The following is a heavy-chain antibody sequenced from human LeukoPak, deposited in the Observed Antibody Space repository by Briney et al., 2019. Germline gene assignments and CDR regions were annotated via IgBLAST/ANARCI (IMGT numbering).Heavy chain of an antibody. Sequence: SETLSLTCTVSGGSLSSFYWSWIWQPPGKGLEWIGYIYSSGSTSYNPSLEGRVTISEDTSKNQFSLKLRSVTAADTAVYYCARRSWYVDYWGQGTLVTVSS. CDR3: ARRSWYVDY. CDR2: IYSSGST. J-gene: IGHJ4*02. CDR1: GGSLSSFY. V-gene: IGHV4-59*08. D-gene: IGHD3-10*01.